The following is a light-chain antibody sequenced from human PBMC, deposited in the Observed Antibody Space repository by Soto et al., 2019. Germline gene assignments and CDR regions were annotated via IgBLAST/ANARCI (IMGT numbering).Light chain of an antibody. J-gene: IGKJ4*01. CDR1: QSVSSY. CDR2: DAS. CDR3: QQRSNWPLLT. V-gene: IGKV3-11*01. Sequence: EIVLTQSPATLSLSPGERATLSCRASQSVSSYFAWYQQKPGQAPRLLIYDASNRATGIPARFTGSGSGTDFTRTISFLDPEDFAVYYCQQRSNWPLLTFGGGTKVEIK.